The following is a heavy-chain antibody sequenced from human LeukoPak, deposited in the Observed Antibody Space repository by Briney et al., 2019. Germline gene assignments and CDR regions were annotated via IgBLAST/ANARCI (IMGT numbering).Heavy chain of an antibody. D-gene: IGHD6-6*01. V-gene: IGHV1-18*01. CDR3: ARDDEYSSSSSIAY. J-gene: IGHJ4*02. CDR2: ISAYNGNT. Sequence: ASVKVSCKASGYTFTSYGISWVRQAPGQGLEWMGWISAYNGNTNYAQKLQGRVTMTTDTSTSTDYMELRSLRSDDTAVYYCARDDEYSSSSSIAYWGQGTLVTVSS. CDR1: GYTFTSYG.